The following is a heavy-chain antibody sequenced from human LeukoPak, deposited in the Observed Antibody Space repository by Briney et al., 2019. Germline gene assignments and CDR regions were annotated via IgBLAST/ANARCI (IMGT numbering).Heavy chain of an antibody. Sequence: GGSLRLSCAASGFTFSSYSMNWVRQAPGKGLEWVSSISSSSSYIYYADSVKGRFTISRDNAKNSLYLQMNSLRAEDTAVYYCARDPRSIAAAGTRGAWFDPWGQGTLVTVSS. CDR3: ARDPRSIAAAGTRGAWFDP. J-gene: IGHJ5*02. D-gene: IGHD6-13*01. V-gene: IGHV3-21*01. CDR2: ISSSSSYI. CDR1: GFTFSSYS.